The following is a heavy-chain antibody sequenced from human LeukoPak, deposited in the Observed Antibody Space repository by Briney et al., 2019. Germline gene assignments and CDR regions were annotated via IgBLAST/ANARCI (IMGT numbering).Heavy chain of an antibody. CDR3: ARDPGYSYK. CDR2: ISYDGSNK. J-gene: IGHJ4*02. D-gene: IGHD5-18*01. Sequence: GGSLRLSCAASGFTFSSYGMHWVRQAPGKGLEWVAVISYDGSNKYYADSVKGRFTISRDNSKNTLYLQMNSLRAEDTAVYYCARDPGYSYKWGQGTLVTVSS. CDR1: GFTFSSYG. V-gene: IGHV3-30*03.